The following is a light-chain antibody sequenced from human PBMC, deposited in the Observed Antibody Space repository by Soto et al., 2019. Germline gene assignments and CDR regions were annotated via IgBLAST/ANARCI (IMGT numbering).Light chain of an antibody. J-gene: IGLJ2*01. Sequence: QSALTQPASVSGSTGQSITISCTGTSSDVGGYNYVSWYQQHPGKAPKLMIYDVSNRPSGVSNRFSGSKSGNTASLTISGLQAEDEADYYCSSYTSSSTLGVVGGGTKVTVL. CDR3: SSYTSSSTLGV. CDR1: SSDVGGYNY. V-gene: IGLV2-14*01. CDR2: DVS.